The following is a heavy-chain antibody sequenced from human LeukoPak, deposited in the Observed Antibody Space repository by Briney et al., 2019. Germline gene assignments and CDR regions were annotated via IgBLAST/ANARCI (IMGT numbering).Heavy chain of an antibody. CDR1: GYTFTSYD. J-gene: IGHJ6*02. V-gene: IGHV1-8*01. CDR2: MNPNSGNT. CDR3: ARDLISSSWYDYYGMDV. D-gene: IGHD6-13*01. Sequence: ASVKVSCKASGYTFTSYDINWVRQATGQGLEWMGWMNPNSGNTGYAQKFQGRVTMTRNTSISTAYMELSSLRSEDTAVYYCARDLISSSWYDYYGMDVWGQGTTVTVSS.